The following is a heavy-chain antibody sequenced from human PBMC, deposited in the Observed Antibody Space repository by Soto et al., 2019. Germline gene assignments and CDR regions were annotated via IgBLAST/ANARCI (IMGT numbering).Heavy chain of an antibody. D-gene: IGHD1-1*01. J-gene: IGHJ3*02. Sequence: QVQLVQSGAEVKKPGASVKVSCKASGYTFIGYYMHWVRQAPGQGLEWMGWINPNSGGTNSAQKFQGRVTMTRDTSISTAYMELSRLRYDDTAVYYCARESLDSDDAFDIWGQGTMVTVS. CDR3: ARESLDSDDAFDI. V-gene: IGHV1-2*02. CDR2: INPNSGGT. CDR1: GYTFIGYY.